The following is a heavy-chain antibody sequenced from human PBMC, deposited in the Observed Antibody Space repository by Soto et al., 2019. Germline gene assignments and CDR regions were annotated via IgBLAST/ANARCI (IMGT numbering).Heavy chain of an antibody. CDR2: IYHSGST. Sequence: PSETLSLTCAVSGGSISSGGYSWSWIRQPPGKGLEWIGYIYHSGSTYYNPSLKSRVTISVDRSKNQFSLKLSSVTAADTAVYYCARDQRGLLWFGEPPYYYGMDVWGQGTTVTAP. J-gene: IGHJ6*02. D-gene: IGHD3-10*01. CDR3: ARDQRGLLWFGEPPYYYGMDV. V-gene: IGHV4-30-2*01. CDR1: GGSISSGGYS.